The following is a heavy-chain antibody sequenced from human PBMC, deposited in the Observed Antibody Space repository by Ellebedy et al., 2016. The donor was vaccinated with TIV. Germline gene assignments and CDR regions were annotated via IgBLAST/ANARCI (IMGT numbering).Heavy chain of an antibody. CDR2: ISYDGSNK. CDR3: ARDLVVVVPASVDWYFDL. D-gene: IGHD2-2*01. Sequence: GESLKISCAASGFTFSSYAMHWVRQAPGKGLEWVAVISYDGSNKNYADSVKGRFTISRDNSKNTLYLQMNSLRAEDTAVYYCARDLVVVVPASVDWYFDLWGRGTLVTVSS. V-gene: IGHV3-30-3*01. CDR1: GFTFSSYA. J-gene: IGHJ2*01.